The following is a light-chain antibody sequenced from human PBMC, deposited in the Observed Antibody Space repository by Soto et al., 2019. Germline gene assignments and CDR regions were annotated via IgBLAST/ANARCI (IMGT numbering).Light chain of an antibody. Sequence: QLVLTQPPSASGTPGQRVTISCFGSSSNIASNCVYWYQQLPGTAPKLLIYRNNQRPSGVPDRFSGSKSGTSASLAISGLRSEDEADYYCAAWDDSLSAVVFGGGTKLTVL. V-gene: IGLV1-47*01. J-gene: IGLJ2*01. CDR2: RNN. CDR3: AAWDDSLSAVV. CDR1: SSNIASNC.